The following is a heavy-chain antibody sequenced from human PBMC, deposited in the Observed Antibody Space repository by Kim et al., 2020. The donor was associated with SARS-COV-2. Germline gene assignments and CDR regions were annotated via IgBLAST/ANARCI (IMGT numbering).Heavy chain of an antibody. CDR2: ISDISSNT. V-gene: IGHV3-11*05. Sequence: GGSLRLSCASSGFSFRDYHMAWIRQAPGKGLEWLAYISDISSNTNYADSVKGRFTISRDNAKNTLYLQMNSLKAEDTAVYFCARDSGSFCETDNWFDPWG. CDR3: ARDSGSFCETDNWFDP. CDR1: GFSFRDYH. J-gene: IGHJ5*02.